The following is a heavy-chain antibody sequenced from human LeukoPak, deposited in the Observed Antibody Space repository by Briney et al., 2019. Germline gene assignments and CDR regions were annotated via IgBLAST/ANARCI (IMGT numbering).Heavy chain of an antibody. D-gene: IGHD6-19*01. CDR1: GSPFSSYA. J-gene: IGHJ4*02. V-gene: IGHV3-23*01. CDR3: AKGVTVIAVAGTFGA. Sequence: PGGPLRLSCAASGSPFSSYAMSWVRQAPGKGLEWVSTISGSGGSTYYADSVKGRFTISRDNSKNTLYLQMNSLRAEDTAVYYCAKGVTVIAVAGTFGAGGQGTLVTVSS. CDR2: ISGSGGST.